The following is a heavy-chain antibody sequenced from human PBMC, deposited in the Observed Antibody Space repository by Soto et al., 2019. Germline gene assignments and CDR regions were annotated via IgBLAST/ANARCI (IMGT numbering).Heavy chain of an antibody. CDR1: GGSFSGYY. CDR2: ISHRGGT. Sequence: QVQLQQWGAGLLKPSETLSLTCAVYGGSFSGYYWSWIRQPPGKGLEWIGEISHRGGTNYNPSLKSRVTISVDTSKNQFSLKLSSVTAADTAVYYCAREWPGSRGYFDYWGQGTLVTVSS. J-gene: IGHJ4*02. CDR3: AREWPGSRGYFDY. V-gene: IGHV4-34*01. D-gene: IGHD3-22*01.